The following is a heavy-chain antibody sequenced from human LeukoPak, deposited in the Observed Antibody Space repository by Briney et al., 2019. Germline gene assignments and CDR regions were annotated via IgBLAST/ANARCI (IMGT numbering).Heavy chain of an antibody. Sequence: ASVKVSCKASGYTFTSYYVHCVRQAPGQGLEWMGIINPSGGSTSYAQKFQGRVTMTRDTSTSTVYMELSSLRSEDTAVYYCARASGVILVVYPFGMDVWGQGTTVTVSS. CDR2: INPSGGST. D-gene: IGHD3-22*01. J-gene: IGHJ6*02. CDR1: GYTFTSYY. CDR3: ARASGVILVVYPFGMDV. V-gene: IGHV1-46*01.